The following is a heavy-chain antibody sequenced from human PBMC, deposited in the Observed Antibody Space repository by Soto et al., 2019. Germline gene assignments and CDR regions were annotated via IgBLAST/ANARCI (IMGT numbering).Heavy chain of an antibody. Sequence: GGSLRLSCAASGFTFSSYGMHWVRQAPGKGLEWVAVIWYDGSNKYYADSVKGRFTISRDNSKNTLYLQMNSLRAEDTAVYYCARDHLGPDYDFWSEENYYYYYYMDVWGKGTTVTVSS. CDR1: GFTFSSYG. CDR2: IWYDGSNK. J-gene: IGHJ6*03. D-gene: IGHD3-3*01. V-gene: IGHV3-33*01. CDR3: ARDHLGPDYDFWSEENYYYYYYMDV.